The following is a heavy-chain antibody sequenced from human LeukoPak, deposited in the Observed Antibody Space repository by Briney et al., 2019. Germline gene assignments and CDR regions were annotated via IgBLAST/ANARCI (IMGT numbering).Heavy chain of an antibody. Sequence: GGSLRLSCAASGFTFSSYTMNWVRQAPGKGLEWVSSISSSSRYIFYADSMKGRFTISRDNAKNSLYLQMNSLRAEDTAVYYCARKWEYGSGRDNWYFDLWGRGTLVTVSS. CDR3: ARKWEYGSGRDNWYFDL. D-gene: IGHD6-19*01. CDR2: ISSSSRYI. V-gene: IGHV3-21*01. CDR1: GFTFSSYT. J-gene: IGHJ2*01.